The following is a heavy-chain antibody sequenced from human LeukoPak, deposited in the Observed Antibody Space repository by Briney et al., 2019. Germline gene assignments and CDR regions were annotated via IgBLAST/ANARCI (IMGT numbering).Heavy chain of an antibody. CDR1: GFTFSSYW. Sequence: GGSLRLSCAASGFTFSSYWMSWVRQAPGKGLEWVANIKQDGSEKYYVDSVKGRFTISRDNAKNSLYLQMHSLRAEDTAVYYCARDNGYYDILTGYYEGPNWFDPRGQGTLVTVSS. CDR3: ARDNGYYDILTGYYEGPNWFDP. J-gene: IGHJ5*02. V-gene: IGHV3-7*01. D-gene: IGHD3-9*01. CDR2: IKQDGSEK.